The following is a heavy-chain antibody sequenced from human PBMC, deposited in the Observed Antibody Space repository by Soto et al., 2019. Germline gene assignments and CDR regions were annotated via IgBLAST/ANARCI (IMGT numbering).Heavy chain of an antibody. CDR1: GGSIGSVGYY. J-gene: IGHJ5*02. V-gene: IGHV4-31*03. CDR2: IYYSGST. Sequence: SVTLCLSCTVAGGSIGSVGYYWSWIRQHPGKGLEWIGYIYYSGSTYYNPSLKSRVTISVDTSKNQSSLNLSSVTAADTAVYYWARAIAPWGQGTSVPVSP. CDR3: ARAIAP.